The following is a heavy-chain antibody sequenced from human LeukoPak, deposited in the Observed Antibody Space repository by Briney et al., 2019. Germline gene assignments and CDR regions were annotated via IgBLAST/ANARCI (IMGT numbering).Heavy chain of an antibody. CDR1: GFTFSDYY. V-gene: IGHV3-11*04. J-gene: IGHJ4*02. Sequence: GGSLRLSCAASGFTFSDYYMSWIRQAPGKGLEWVSYISSSGSTIYYADSVKGRFTISRDNARNSLFLQMNSLRDDDTAVYYCARASFQRWLQLGGDWGQGTLVTVSS. D-gene: IGHD5-24*01. CDR3: ARASFQRWLQLGGD. CDR2: ISSSGSTI.